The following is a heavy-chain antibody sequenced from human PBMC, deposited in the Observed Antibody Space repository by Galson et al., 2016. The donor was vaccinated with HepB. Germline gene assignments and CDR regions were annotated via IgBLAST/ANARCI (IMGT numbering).Heavy chain of an antibody. Sequence: SLRLSCAGSGFTFSDYYMGWVRLPHGKGLEWLSYISGSGHTIYYADSLQGRFTISRDNAKNSLFLEMTSLTVEDTAVYYCARRRLLSLDSWGQGTLVTVSS. J-gene: IGHJ4*02. CDR2: ISGSGHTI. CDR1: GFTFSDYY. D-gene: IGHD6-25*01. CDR3: ARRRLLSLDS. V-gene: IGHV3-11*01.